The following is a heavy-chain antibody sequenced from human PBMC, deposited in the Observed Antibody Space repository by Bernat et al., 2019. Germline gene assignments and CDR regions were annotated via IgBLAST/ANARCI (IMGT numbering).Heavy chain of an antibody. CDR3: ARTYSSSWSGNFDY. V-gene: IGHV3-48*02. CDR2: ISSSSSTI. D-gene: IGHD6-13*01. Sequence: EVQLVESGGGLVQPGGSLRLSCAASGFTFSSSSMNWVRQAPGKGLEWVSYISSSSSTIYYADSVKGRFTISRDNAKNSLYLQMNSLRDEDTAVYYSARTYSSSWSGNFDYWGQGTLVTVSS. J-gene: IGHJ4*02. CDR1: GFTFSSSS.